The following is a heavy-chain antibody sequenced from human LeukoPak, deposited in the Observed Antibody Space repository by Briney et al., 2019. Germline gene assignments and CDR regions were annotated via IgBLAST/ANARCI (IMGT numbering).Heavy chain of an antibody. CDR1: GYTFTSYG. D-gene: IGHD2-15*01. J-gene: IGHJ6*03. Sequence: GASVKVSCKASGYTFTSYGISWVRQAPGQGLEWMGWINPNSGGTNYAQKFQGRVTMTRDTSISTAYMELSRLRSDDTAVYYCARAPLGYCSDGSCYPYYMDVWGKGTTVTVSS. CDR3: ARAPLGYCSDGSCYPYYMDV. CDR2: INPNSGGT. V-gene: IGHV1-2*02.